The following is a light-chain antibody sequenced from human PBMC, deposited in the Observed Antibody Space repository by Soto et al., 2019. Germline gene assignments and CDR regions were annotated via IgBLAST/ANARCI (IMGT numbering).Light chain of an antibody. CDR1: QSVSNSY. CDR2: GAS. CDR3: QQYSSAPWT. Sequence: EIVLTQSPGTLSLSPGERATLSCRASQSVSNSYLAWYQQKPGQAPRLLIYGASSRATGIPDRFSGSGSGTDFTLTISILEPEEFAVYYCQQYSSAPWTVGQGPKVEIK. J-gene: IGKJ1*01. V-gene: IGKV3-20*01.